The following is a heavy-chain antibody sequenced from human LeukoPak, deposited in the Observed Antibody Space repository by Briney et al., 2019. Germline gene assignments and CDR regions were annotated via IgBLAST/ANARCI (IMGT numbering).Heavy chain of an antibody. J-gene: IGHJ5*02. CDR3: ARRGYSSSWVGTWFDP. Sequence: SETLSLTCTVSGGSISSSSYYWGRIRQPPGKGLEWIGSIYYSGSTYYNPSLKSRVTISVDTSKNQFSLKLSSVTAADTAVYYCARRGYSSSWVGTWFDPWGQGTLVTVSS. D-gene: IGHD6-13*01. CDR1: GGSISSSSYY. CDR2: IYYSGST. V-gene: IGHV4-39*01.